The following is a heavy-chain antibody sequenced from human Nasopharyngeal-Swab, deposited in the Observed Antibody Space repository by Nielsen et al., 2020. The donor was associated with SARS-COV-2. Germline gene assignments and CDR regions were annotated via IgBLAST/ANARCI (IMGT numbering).Heavy chain of an antibody. J-gene: IGHJ6*02. CDR3: ANLFAVTTSGYYYGMDV. D-gene: IGHD4-17*01. CDR2: ISWNSGSI. V-gene: IGHV3-9*01. Sequence: VRQMPGQGLEWVSGISWNSGSIGYADSVKGRFTISRDNAKNSLYLQMNSLRAEDTALYYCANLFAVTTSGYYYGMDVWGQGTTVTVSS.